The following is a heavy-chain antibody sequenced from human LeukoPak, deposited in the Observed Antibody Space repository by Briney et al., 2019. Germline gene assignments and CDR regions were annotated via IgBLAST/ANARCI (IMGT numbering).Heavy chain of an antibody. CDR1: GYTFTSYG. J-gene: IGHJ4*02. V-gene: IGHV1-18*01. D-gene: IGHD3-16*01. Sequence: ASVKVSRKASGYTFTSYGISWVRQAPGQGLEWMGWISAYNGNTNYAQKFQGRVTITADKSTSTAYMELSSLRSEDTAVYYCARDGTYDGRPHGGQGTLVTVSS. CDR2: ISAYNGNT. CDR3: ARDGTYDGRPH.